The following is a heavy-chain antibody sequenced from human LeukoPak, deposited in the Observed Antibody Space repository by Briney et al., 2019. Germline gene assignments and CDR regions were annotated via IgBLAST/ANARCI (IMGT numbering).Heavy chain of an antibody. D-gene: IGHD3-10*01. CDR3: AKDRSMVRGALFDY. V-gene: IGHV3-23*01. CDR1: GLTFSSYA. CDR2: ISGSGGST. J-gene: IGHJ4*02. Sequence: PGGSLRLSCAASGLTFSSYAMGWVRQAPGKGLEWVLAISGSGGSTYYADSVKGRFAISRDSSKTTLYLQMNSLRAEDTAVYYCAKDRSMVRGALFDYWGQGTLVTVSS.